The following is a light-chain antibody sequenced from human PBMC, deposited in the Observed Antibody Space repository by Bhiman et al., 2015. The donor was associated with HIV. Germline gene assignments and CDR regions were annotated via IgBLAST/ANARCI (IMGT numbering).Light chain of an antibody. CDR2: QDS. CDR3: RAWDNSQYV. J-gene: IGLJ1*01. Sequence: YELTQPPSVSVYPGQTASITCSGDKLGEQYVCWYQQKPGQSPVLLMYQDSKRPSGIPERFSGSNFGNTATLTISGTQAMDEADYYCRAWDNSQYVFGPGTKVTVL. CDR1: KLGEQY. V-gene: IGLV3-1*01.